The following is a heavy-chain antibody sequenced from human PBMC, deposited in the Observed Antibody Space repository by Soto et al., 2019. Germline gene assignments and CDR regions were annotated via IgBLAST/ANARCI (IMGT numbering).Heavy chain of an antibody. V-gene: IGHV3-74*01. CDR3: ARDYYYYMDV. J-gene: IGHJ6*03. Sequence: GGSLRLSCAASGFTFSSYSMNWVRQAPGKGLEWVSRINSNGSSTSYADSVKGRFTISRDNAKNTLYLQMDSLRAEDTAVYYCARDYYYYMDVWGKGTTVTVSS. CDR2: INSNGSST. CDR1: GFTFSSYS.